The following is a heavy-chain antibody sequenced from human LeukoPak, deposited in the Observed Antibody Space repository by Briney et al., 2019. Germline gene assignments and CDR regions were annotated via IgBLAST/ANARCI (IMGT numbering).Heavy chain of an antibody. J-gene: IGHJ5*02. CDR3: ARAYGYSSSWRREYNWFDP. D-gene: IGHD6-13*01. Sequence: SETLSLTCTVSGGSISSYYWSWIRQPPGKGLGWIGYMYYSGSTNYNPSLKSRVTISVDTSKNQFSLKLSSVTAADTAVYYCARAYGYSSSWRREYNWFDPWGQGTLVTVSS. CDR1: GGSISSYY. CDR2: MYYSGST. V-gene: IGHV4-59*01.